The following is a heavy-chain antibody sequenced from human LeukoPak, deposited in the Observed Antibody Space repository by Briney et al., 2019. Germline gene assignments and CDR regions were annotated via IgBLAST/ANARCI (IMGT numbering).Heavy chain of an antibody. Sequence: SETLSLTCTVSGGSISSHYWSWIRQPPGKGLEWIGYIYYSGSTNYNPSLKSRVTISVDTSKNQFSLKLSSVTAADTAVYYCARDLRDIVVVPAADNWFDPWGQGTLVTVSS. CDR3: ARDLRDIVVVPAADNWFDP. CDR2: IYYSGST. CDR1: GGSISSHY. J-gene: IGHJ5*02. V-gene: IGHV4-59*11. D-gene: IGHD2-2*01.